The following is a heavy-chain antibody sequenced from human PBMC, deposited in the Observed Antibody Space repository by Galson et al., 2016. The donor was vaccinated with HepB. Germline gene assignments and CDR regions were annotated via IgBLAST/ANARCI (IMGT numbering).Heavy chain of an antibody. V-gene: IGHV3-13*01. D-gene: IGHD1-26*01. J-gene: IGHJ6*02. Sequence: SLRLSCAASGLTFSTYDMHWVRQATGKGLEWVSTICIAGDTYYPGSVKGRFTISRENVKNSLYLQMNSLRVEDTAVYYCAGGSFSDLDVWGQGTTVAVS. CDR2: ICIAGDT. CDR3: AGGSFSDLDV. CDR1: GLTFSTYD.